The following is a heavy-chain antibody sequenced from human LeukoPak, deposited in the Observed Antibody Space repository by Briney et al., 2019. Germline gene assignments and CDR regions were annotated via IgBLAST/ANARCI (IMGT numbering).Heavy chain of an antibody. J-gene: IGHJ4*02. CDR1: RGSISSYY. CDR3: ARGRITIFGVVIPHFDN. CDR2: IDNTGNT. V-gene: IGHV4-59*01. D-gene: IGHD3-3*01. Sequence: PSETLSLTCTISRGSISSYYWSWIRQSPGKGLEWIASIDNTGNTNSNPSLKSRVTMSVDTSKNQFSLRLSSLIVADTAVYYCARGRITIFGVVIPHFDNWGQGTLVTVCS.